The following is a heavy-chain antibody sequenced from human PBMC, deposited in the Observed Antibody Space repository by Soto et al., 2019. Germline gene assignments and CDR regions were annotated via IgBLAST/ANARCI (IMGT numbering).Heavy chain of an antibody. CDR2: IYYSGRT. CDR3: ARQRTTVVTKAYFDH. V-gene: IGHV4-39*01. Sequence: SETLSLTCIVSGESISSSSYYWGWIRQPPGKGLEWIGSIYYSGRTYYNPSFKSRVTISIDTSKNQFSLQLSSVTATDKAVYYCARQRTTVVTKAYFDHWGQGALVTVSS. J-gene: IGHJ4*02. CDR1: GESISSSSYY. D-gene: IGHD2-21*02.